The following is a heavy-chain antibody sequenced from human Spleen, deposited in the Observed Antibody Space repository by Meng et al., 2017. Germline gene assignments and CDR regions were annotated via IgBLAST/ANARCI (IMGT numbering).Heavy chain of an antibody. Sequence: GESLKISCAASGFTFSSYNMHWVRQTPGEGLVWVSRINTDASITTYADSVKGRFTISRDDAKNSLYLQMNSLRAEDTALYYCAKGARYAMGSYFDYWGQGTLVTVSS. CDR1: GFTFSSYN. V-gene: IGHV3-74*03. CDR3: AKGARYAMGSYFDY. CDR2: INTDASIT. D-gene: IGHD2-2*01. J-gene: IGHJ4*02.